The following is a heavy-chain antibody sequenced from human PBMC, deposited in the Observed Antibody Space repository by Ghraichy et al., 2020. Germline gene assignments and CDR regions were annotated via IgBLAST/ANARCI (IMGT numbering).Heavy chain of an antibody. J-gene: IGHJ4*02. V-gene: IGHV5-51*01. CDR2: IYPRDSDA. Sequence: GESLNISCKSSGYDFTSHWIGWVRQMPGKGLEWMGIIYPRDSDARYSPSFQGQVTISADKSTSTAYLQWSSLKASDTAIYYCARPNGGSFDYWGQGTLVTVSS. CDR3: ARPNGGSFDY. D-gene: IGHD2-8*01. CDR1: GYDFTSHW.